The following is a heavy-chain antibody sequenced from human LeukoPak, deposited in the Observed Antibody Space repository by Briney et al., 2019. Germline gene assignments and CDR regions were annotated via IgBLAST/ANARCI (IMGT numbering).Heavy chain of an antibody. J-gene: IGHJ4*02. CDR1: GGSISSYY. D-gene: IGHD3-9*01. V-gene: IGHV4-59*01. Sequence: PSETLSLTCTVSGGSISSYYWSWIRQPPGKGLEWIGCIHYTGSTNFNPSLKSRVTISVDTSKNQFSLKLSSLTAADTAVYYCARGGSDILTGSLDFWGQGALVTVSS. CDR2: IHYTGST. CDR3: ARGGSDILTGSLDF.